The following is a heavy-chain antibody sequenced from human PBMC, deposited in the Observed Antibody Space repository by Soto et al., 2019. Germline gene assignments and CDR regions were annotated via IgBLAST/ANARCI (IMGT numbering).Heavy chain of an antibody. CDR1: GYTFTSYY. J-gene: IGHJ4*02. CDR2: INPSGGST. D-gene: IGHD3-16*02. Sequence: ASVKVSCKASGYTFTSYYMHWVRQAPGQGLEWMGIINPSGGSTSYAQKFQGRVTMTRDTSTSTVYMELSSLRSEDTAVYYCARAAYVWGSYRYTYIFDYWGQGTLVTVSS. V-gene: IGHV1-46*01. CDR3: ARAAYVWGSYRYTYIFDY.